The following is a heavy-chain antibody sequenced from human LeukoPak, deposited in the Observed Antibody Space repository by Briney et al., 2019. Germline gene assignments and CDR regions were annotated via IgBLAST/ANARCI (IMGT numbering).Heavy chain of an antibody. CDR3: ARVPLPVPAAHRVPYYYYIAV. V-gene: IGHV4-59*11. Sequence: SETLSLTCSVSGASTSTHYWNWIRQPPGKGLEWIGNIYYSGSTNYNPSLKSRVTISVDTSKNQFSLKLSSVTAADTAVYYCARVPLPVPAAHRVPYYYYIAVWGKGTTVTVSS. D-gene: IGHD2-2*01. CDR2: IYYSGST. CDR1: GASTSTHY. J-gene: IGHJ6*03.